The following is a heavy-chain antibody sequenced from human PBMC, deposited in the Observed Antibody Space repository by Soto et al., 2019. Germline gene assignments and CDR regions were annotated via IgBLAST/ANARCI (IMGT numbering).Heavy chain of an antibody. CDR3: ARHHNWNYVSYWFDP. V-gene: IGHV1-8*01. CDR2: MNPNSGNT. CDR1: GYTFTSYD. Sequence: ASVKVSCTASGYTFTSYDINWVRQATGQGLEWMGWMNPNSGNTGYAQKFQGRVTMTRNTSISTAYMELSSLRSEDTAVYYCARHHNWNYVSYWFDPWGQGTLVTVSS. J-gene: IGHJ5*02. D-gene: IGHD1-7*01.